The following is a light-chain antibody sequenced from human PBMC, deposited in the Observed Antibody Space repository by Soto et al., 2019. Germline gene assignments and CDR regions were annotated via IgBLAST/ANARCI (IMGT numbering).Light chain of an antibody. J-gene: IGKJ5*01. V-gene: IGKV1-9*01. Sequence: DIQLTQSPSFLSASVGDRVTITCRASQGISSYLAWYQQKPGKAPKLLIYAASTLQSGVPSRFSGSGSGTEFTLTISSLQPEDVATYYCQQLNSYPRITFGQGTRLEIK. CDR2: AAS. CDR3: QQLNSYPRIT. CDR1: QGISSY.